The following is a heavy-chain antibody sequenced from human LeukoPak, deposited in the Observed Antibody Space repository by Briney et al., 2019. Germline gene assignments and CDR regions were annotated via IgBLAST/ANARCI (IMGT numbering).Heavy chain of an antibody. D-gene: IGHD6-6*01. V-gene: IGHV6-1*01. CDR1: GDSVSSNSAA. CDR3: AGSSTIAARPHYYYYYGMDV. J-gene: IGHJ6*02. CDR2: TYYRSKWYN. Sequence: SQTLSLTCAISGDSVSSNSAAWTWIRQSPSRGLEWLGRTYYRSKWYNDYAVSVKSRITINPDTSKNQFSLQLNSVTPEDTAVYYCAGSSTIAARPHYYYYYGMDVWGQGTTVTVSS.